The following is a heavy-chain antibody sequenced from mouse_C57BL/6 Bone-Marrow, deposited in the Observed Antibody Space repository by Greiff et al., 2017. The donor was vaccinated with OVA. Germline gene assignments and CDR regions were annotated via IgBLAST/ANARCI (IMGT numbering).Heavy chain of an antibody. V-gene: IGHV1-26*01. CDR1: GYTFTDYY. CDR2: INPNNGGT. J-gene: IGHJ3*01. D-gene: IGHD1-1*01. CDR3: AREDFYGSSYGFAY. Sequence: EVQLQQSGPELVKPGASVKISCKASGYTFTDYYMNWVKQSHGKSLEWIGDINPNNGGTSYTQKFKGKATLTVDKSSSTAYMELRSLTSEDSAVYYCAREDFYGSSYGFAYWGQGTLVTVSA.